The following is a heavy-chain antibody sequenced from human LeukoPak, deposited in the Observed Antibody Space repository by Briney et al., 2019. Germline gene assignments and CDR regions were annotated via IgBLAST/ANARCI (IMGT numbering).Heavy chain of an antibody. Sequence: SETLSLTYTVYGGSISSYYWSWIRQPPGKGLEWIGYIYYSGSTNYNPSLKSRVTISVDTSKNQFSLKLSSVTAADTAVYYCARHPTEYYFDYWGQGTLVTVSS. V-gene: IGHV4-59*08. CDR3: ARHPTEYYFDY. CDR2: IYYSGST. D-gene: IGHD2/OR15-2a*01. CDR1: GGSISSYY. J-gene: IGHJ4*02.